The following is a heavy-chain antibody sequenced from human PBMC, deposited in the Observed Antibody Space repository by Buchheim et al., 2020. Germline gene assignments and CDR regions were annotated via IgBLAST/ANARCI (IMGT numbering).Heavy chain of an antibody. CDR3: ARVKGLLWFGESRRNYYYGMDV. CDR2: ISYDGSNK. Sequence: QVQLVESGGGVVQPGRSLRLSCAASGFTFSSYAMHWVRQAPGKGLEWVAVISYDGSNKYYADSVKGRCTISRDNSKNTQYLQMNSLRAEDTAVYYCARVKGLLWFGESRRNYYYGMDVWGQGTT. J-gene: IGHJ6*02. D-gene: IGHD3-10*01. V-gene: IGHV3-30*04. CDR1: GFTFSSYA.